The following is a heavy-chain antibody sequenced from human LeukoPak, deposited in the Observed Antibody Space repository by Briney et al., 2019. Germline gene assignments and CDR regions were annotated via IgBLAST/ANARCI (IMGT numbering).Heavy chain of an antibody. Sequence: SETLSLTCTVSGGSISSYYWSWIRQPPGKGLEWIGYIYYSGSTNYNPSLKSRVTISVDTSKNQFSLKLSSVTAADTAVYYCAREIAVAGPIIKWGQGTLVTVSS. J-gene: IGHJ4*02. V-gene: IGHV4-59*01. CDR1: GGSISSYY. CDR2: IYYSGST. CDR3: AREIAVAGPIIK. D-gene: IGHD6-19*01.